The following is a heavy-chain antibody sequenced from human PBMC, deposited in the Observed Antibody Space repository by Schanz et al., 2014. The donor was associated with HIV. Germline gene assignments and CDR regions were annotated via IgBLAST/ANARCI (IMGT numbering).Heavy chain of an antibody. V-gene: IGHV3-9*01. Sequence: EVQLVESGGGLVQPGRSLRLSCAASGFTFDDYAMHWVRQAPGKGLEWVSGNSWNSGSIGYADSVKGRFTASRDNAKNSLYLQMINLTVEDPALSDCANGMDVWGQGTTVVVSS. J-gene: IGHJ6*02. CDR2: NSWNSGSI. CDR3: ANGMDV. CDR1: GFTFDDYA.